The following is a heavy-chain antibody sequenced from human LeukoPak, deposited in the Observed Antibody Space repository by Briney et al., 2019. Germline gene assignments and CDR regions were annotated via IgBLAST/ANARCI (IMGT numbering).Heavy chain of an antibody. CDR3: ARVTTQKGGSSPNY. Sequence: ASVKVSCKASGYTFTSYDINWVRQATGQGLEWMGWMNPNSGNTGYAQKFQGRVTITRNTSKSTAYMELSSLRSEDTAVYYCARVTTQKGGSSPNYWGQGTLVTVSS. D-gene: IGHD6-6*01. J-gene: IGHJ4*02. CDR1: GYTFTSYD. CDR2: MNPNSGNT. V-gene: IGHV1-8*03.